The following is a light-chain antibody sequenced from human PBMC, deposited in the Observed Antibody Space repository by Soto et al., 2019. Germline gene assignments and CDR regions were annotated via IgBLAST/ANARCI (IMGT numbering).Light chain of an antibody. V-gene: IGKV3-20*01. CDR2: GAS. Sequence: EFVMTQSPSTLSVSPGERATLSCRASQSVSSSYLAWYQQKPGQAPRLLIYGASSRATGIPDRFSGSGSGTDFTLTIDRLEPEDFAMYYCQQYSDSPPTFGQGTKVDIK. CDR3: QQYSDSPPT. CDR1: QSVSSSY. J-gene: IGKJ1*01.